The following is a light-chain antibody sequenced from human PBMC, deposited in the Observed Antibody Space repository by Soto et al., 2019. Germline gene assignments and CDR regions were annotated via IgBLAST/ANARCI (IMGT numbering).Light chain of an antibody. CDR1: QSVSSY. V-gene: IGKV3-11*01. CDR3: QQRSNSHRT. CDR2: DAS. Sequence: IVLTQSPATLSLSPWETANLSCRASQSVSSYLAWYQQKPGQAPRLLIYDASNRATGIPARFSGSGSGTDVNLTISSLEPEELAVDYCQQRSNSHRTLGQGPKVDLK. J-gene: IGKJ1*01.